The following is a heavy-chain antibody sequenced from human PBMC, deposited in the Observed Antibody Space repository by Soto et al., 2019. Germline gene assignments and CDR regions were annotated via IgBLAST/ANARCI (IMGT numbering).Heavy chain of an antibody. Sequence: ASVKVSCKASGYIFPDYYVHCVRQAPGEGLEWMGRINPNGGGTNYAQKFEGWVTMTTDTSISTAYMELSRLNFDDTAVYYCARGEQLVHFDSWGQGTLVTVSS. J-gene: IGHJ4*01. CDR1: GYIFPDYY. CDR2: INPNGGGT. CDR3: ARGEQLVHFDS. D-gene: IGHD6-6*01. V-gene: IGHV1-2*04.